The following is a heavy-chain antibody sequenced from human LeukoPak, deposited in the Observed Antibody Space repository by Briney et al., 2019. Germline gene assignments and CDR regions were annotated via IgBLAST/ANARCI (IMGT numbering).Heavy chain of an antibody. Sequence: GGSLRFSCAASGFSFSSYWMSWVRQAPGKGLEWVANIKQDGSEKSYVDSVKGRFTISRDNAKNSLYLQMNSLRAEDTAVYYCARVRGYYRYDAFDIWGQGTMVIVSS. CDR2: IKQDGSEK. J-gene: IGHJ3*02. CDR3: ARVRGYYRYDAFDI. D-gene: IGHD4-17*01. V-gene: IGHV3-7*01. CDR1: GFSFSSYW.